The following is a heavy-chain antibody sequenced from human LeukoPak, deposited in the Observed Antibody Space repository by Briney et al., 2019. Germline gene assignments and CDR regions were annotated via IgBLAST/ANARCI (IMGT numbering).Heavy chain of an antibody. CDR3: AKDLNGERLRDAFDI. Sequence: GYLRLSCSASGFIFSTYAMSWLPQAPRHGLKWFSVISGSGANTYYAVYVKGRLTISSDNSKNTLYVQMNSMRAEDAAVYCCAKDLNGERLRDAFDIWGQGTMVTVSS. V-gene: IGHV3-23*01. CDR1: GFIFSTYA. D-gene: IGHD7-27*01. CDR2: ISGSGANT. J-gene: IGHJ3*02.